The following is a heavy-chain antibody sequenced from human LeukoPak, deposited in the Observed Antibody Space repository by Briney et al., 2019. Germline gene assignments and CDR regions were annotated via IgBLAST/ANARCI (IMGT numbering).Heavy chain of an antibody. V-gene: IGHV4-61*08. CDR1: GGSVSSGGYY. CDR2: IYYSGST. Sequence: SETLSLTCTVSGGSVSSGGYYWNWIRQPPEKGLEWIGYIYYSGSTNYNPSLKSRVTISVDTSKNQFSLKLSSVTAADTAVYYCARVGTSYYYDSSGRGSNAFDIWGQGTMVTVSS. J-gene: IGHJ3*02. D-gene: IGHD3-22*01. CDR3: ARVGTSYYYDSSGRGSNAFDI.